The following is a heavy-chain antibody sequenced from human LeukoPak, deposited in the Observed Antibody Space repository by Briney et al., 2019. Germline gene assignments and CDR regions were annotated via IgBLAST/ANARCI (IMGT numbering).Heavy chain of an antibody. D-gene: IGHD5-18*01. CDR2: ISSSGSTV. Sequence: GGSLRLSCAASGFTFSDYYMSWIRQAPGKGLEWVSYISSSGSTVYYADSVKGRFTISRDNAKNSLSLQMNSLRAEDTAVHYCARQREWRYSEGDAFDIWGQGTMVTVSS. CDR3: ARQREWRYSEGDAFDI. V-gene: IGHV3-11*01. CDR1: GFTFSDYY. J-gene: IGHJ3*02.